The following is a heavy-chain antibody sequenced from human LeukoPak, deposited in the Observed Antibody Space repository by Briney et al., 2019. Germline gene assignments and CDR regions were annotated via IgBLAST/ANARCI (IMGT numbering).Heavy chain of an antibody. Sequence: RASVKVSCKASGGTFSSYAISWVRQAPGQGLEWMGGIIPIFGTANYAQKFQGRVTITADESTSTAYMELSSLRSEDTAVYYCARDNVSGGDYGRDYYYYYMDVWGKGTTVTISS. CDR3: ARDNVSGGDYGRDYYYYYMDV. CDR1: GGTFSSYA. CDR2: IIPIFGTA. V-gene: IGHV1-69*13. D-gene: IGHD4-17*01. J-gene: IGHJ6*03.